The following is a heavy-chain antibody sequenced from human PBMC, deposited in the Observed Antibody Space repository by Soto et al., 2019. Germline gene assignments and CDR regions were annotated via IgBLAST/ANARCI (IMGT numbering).Heavy chain of an antibody. CDR3: ARIAAPDVYYFDY. D-gene: IGHD6-6*01. V-gene: IGHV1-2*04. CDR2: INPNSGGT. J-gene: IGHJ4*02. Sequence: GASVKVSCKASGYTFTGYYMHWVRQAPGQGLEWMGWINPNSGGTNYAQKFQGWVTMTRDTSISTAYMELSRLRSDDTAVYYCARIAAPDVYYFDYWGQGTLVTVSS. CDR1: GYTFTGYY.